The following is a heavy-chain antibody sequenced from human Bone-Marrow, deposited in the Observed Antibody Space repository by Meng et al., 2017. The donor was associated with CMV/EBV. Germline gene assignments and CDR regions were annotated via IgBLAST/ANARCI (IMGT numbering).Heavy chain of an antibody. V-gene: IGHV1-8*03. CDR3: ARRYCSSTSCYSRAHYYYGMDV. Sequence: ASVKVSCKASGYTFTSYDINWVRQATGQGLEWMGWMNPNSGNTGYAQKFQGRVTITRNTSISTAYMVLSSLRSEDTAVYYCARRYCSSTSCYSRAHYYYGMDVWGQGTTVTV. CDR1: GYTFTSYD. CDR2: MNPNSGNT. J-gene: IGHJ6*02. D-gene: IGHD2-2*01.